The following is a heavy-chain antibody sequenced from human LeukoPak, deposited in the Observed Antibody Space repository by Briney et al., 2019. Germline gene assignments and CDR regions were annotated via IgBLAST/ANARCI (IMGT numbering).Heavy chain of an antibody. J-gene: IGHJ4*02. CDR3: ARDLSASWYSLGY. Sequence: RPGGSLRLSCAASGLTPSDYGMSWVRHAPRKGLEWVSGIYLTGVSTGYADSAKGRFTISRDNAANVLYLQMNGLRAEDTALYYCARDLSASWYSLGYWGRGTLVTVSS. V-gene: IGHV3-20*04. CDR1: GLTPSDYG. D-gene: IGHD2-2*01. CDR2: IYLTGVST.